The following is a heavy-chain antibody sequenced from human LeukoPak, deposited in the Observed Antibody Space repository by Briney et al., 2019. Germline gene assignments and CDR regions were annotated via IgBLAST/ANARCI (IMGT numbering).Heavy chain of an antibody. Sequence: PGGTLRLSCAASGFTFSTFGMSWVRQAPGKGLEWVSTISGSDGSTYYADSVKGRFIISRDNSNNTLYLQINSLRAEDTAVYFCAKRSGDYWGQGTLVTVSS. V-gene: IGHV3-23*01. CDR3: AKRSGDY. D-gene: IGHD3-3*01. CDR1: GFTFSTFG. J-gene: IGHJ4*02. CDR2: ISGSDGST.